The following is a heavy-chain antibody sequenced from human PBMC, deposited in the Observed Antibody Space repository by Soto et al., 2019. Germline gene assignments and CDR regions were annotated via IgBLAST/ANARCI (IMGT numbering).Heavy chain of an antibody. CDR3: ARDRLRGYDSSGFYS. CDR2: INPSDGNR. J-gene: IGHJ4*02. V-gene: IGHV1-2*02. CDR1: GYTFTGYY. D-gene: IGHD3-22*01. Sequence: ASVKVSCKASGYTFTGYYMHWVRQAPGQGLEWMGWINPSDGNRNFAQKFEDRVTMTTATSTNTVFLELRSLKSDGTAIYYCARDRLRGYDSSGFYSWGQGTMVTVSS.